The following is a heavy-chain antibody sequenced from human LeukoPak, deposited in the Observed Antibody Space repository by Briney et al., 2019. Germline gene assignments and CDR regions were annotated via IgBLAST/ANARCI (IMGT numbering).Heavy chain of an antibody. CDR3: AKDPRGDNYGLSYCDY. J-gene: IGHJ4*02. D-gene: IGHD5-18*01. CDR1: GLTFSYYG. CDR2: ISYDGTDQ. Sequence: PGKSLRLSCAASGLTFSYYGMHWVRQAPGKGPEWVALISYDGTDQYYADSVQGQFTISRDNSKNTLYLQMNSLRAEDTAVYYCAKDPRGDNYGLSYCDYWGQGTLVTVS. V-gene: IGHV3-30*18.